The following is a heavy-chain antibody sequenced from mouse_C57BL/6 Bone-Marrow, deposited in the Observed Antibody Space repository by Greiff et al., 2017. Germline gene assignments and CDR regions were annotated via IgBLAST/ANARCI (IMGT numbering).Heavy chain of an antibody. CDR1: GFTFSDYY. J-gene: IGHJ4*01. V-gene: IGHV5-12*01. CDR3: AGHAMDY. Sequence: EVQVVEPGGGLVQPGGSLKLSCAASGFTFSDYYMYWVRQTPEKRLEWVAYISNGGGSTNYPDTVKGRFTISRDHAKNTLYLQMDRLTSEDTTMYYSAGHAMDYWGQGTSVTVSS. CDR2: ISNGGGST.